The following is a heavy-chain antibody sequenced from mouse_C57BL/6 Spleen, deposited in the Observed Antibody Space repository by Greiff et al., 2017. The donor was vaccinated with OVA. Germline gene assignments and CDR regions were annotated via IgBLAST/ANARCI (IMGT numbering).Heavy chain of an antibody. D-gene: IGHD3-2*02. CDR3: ARSGWDGYYFDY. J-gene: IGHJ2*01. V-gene: IGHV1-53*01. Sequence: VQLKQPGTELVKPGASVKLSCKASGYTFTSYWMHWVKQRPGQGLEWIGNINPSNGGTNYNEKFKSKATLTVDKSSSTAYMQLSSLTSEDSAVYYCARSGWDGYYFDYWGQGTTLTVSS. CDR1: GYTFTSYW. CDR2: INPSNGGT.